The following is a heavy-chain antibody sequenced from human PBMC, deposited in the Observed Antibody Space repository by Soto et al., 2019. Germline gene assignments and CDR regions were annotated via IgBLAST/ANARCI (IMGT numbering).Heavy chain of an antibody. D-gene: IGHD6-6*01. J-gene: IGHJ4*02. CDR1: GYTFTSYA. Sequence: QVQLVQSGAEVKKPGASVKVSCKASGYTFTSYAMHWVRQATGQRLEWMGWINAGNGNTKYSQKFQGRVTITRDTSASTAYMELSSLRSEDTAVYYCARAHRIAARPGLGYWGQGTLVTVSS. V-gene: IGHV1-3*01. CDR3: ARAHRIAARPGLGY. CDR2: INAGNGNT.